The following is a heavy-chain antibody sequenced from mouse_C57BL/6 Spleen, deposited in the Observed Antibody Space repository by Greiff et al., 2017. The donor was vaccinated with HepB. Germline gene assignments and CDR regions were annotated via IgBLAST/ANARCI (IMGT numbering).Heavy chain of an antibody. Sequence: EVQLQESGPGLVKPSQSLSLTCSVTGYSITSGYYWNWIRQFPGNKLEWMGYISYDGSNNYNPSLKNRISITRDTSKNKFFLKLNSVTTEDTATYYCAIITTVVAPLFDYWGQGTTLTVSS. J-gene: IGHJ2*01. CDR2: ISYDGSN. CDR3: AIITTVVAPLFDY. V-gene: IGHV3-6*01. CDR1: GYSITSGYY. D-gene: IGHD1-1*01.